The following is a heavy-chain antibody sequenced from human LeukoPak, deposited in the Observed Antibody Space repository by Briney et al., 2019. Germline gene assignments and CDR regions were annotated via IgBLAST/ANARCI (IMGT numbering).Heavy chain of an antibody. J-gene: IGHJ4*02. D-gene: IGHD6-19*01. Sequence: PSETLSLTCAVYGGSFSGYYWSWIRQPPGKGLEWIGEINHSGSTNYNPSLKSRVTIPVDTSKNQFSLKLSSVTAADTAVYYCAGGPVAAFDYWGQGTLVTVSS. CDR3: AGGPVAAFDY. CDR1: GGSFSGYY. CDR2: INHSGST. V-gene: IGHV4-34*01.